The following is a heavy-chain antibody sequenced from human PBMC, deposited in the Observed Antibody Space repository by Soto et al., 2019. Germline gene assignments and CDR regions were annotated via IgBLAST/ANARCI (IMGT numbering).Heavy chain of an antibody. Sequence: GGSLRLSCAASGFTFSSYAMSWVRQAPGKGLEWVSAISGSGGSTYYADSVKGRFTISRDNSKNTLYLQMNSLRAEDTAVYYCAKGQGDYYDSSGEFDYWGQGTLVTVSS. CDR3: AKGQGDYYDSSGEFDY. V-gene: IGHV3-23*01. J-gene: IGHJ4*02. D-gene: IGHD3-22*01. CDR2: ISGSGGST. CDR1: GFTFSSYA.